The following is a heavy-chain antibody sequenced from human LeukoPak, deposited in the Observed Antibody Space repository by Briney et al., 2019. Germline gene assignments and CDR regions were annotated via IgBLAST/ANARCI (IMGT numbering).Heavy chain of an antibody. CDR3: AREYDIVVVPAAIELEDWFDP. J-gene: IGHJ5*02. V-gene: IGHV4-38-2*02. D-gene: IGHD2-2*02. CDR1: GHSISSGYY. CDR2: IYHSGST. Sequence: PSETLSLTCTVSGHSISSGYYWGWIRQPPGKGLEWIGSIYHSGSTYYNPSLKSRVTISVDTSKNQFSLKLSSVTAADTAVYYCAREYDIVVVPAAIELEDWFDPWGQGTLVTVSS.